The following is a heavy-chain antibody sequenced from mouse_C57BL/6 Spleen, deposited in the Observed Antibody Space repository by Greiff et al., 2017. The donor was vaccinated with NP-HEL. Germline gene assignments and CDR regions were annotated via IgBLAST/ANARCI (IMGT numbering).Heavy chain of an antibody. CDR3: ARGYGSSHYYAMDY. Sequence: EVQVVESGGGLVKPGGSLKLSCAASGFTFSDYGMHWVRQAPEKGLEWVAYISSGSSTIYYADTVKGRFTISRDNAKNTLFLQMTSLRSEDTAMYYCARGYGSSHYYAMDYWGQGTSVTVSS. CDR2: ISSGSSTI. CDR1: GFTFSDYG. D-gene: IGHD1-1*01. V-gene: IGHV5-17*01. J-gene: IGHJ4*01.